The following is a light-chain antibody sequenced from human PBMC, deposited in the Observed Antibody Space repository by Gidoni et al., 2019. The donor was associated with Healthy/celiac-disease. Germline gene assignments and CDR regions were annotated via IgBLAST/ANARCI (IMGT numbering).Light chain of an antibody. CDR3: MQALQTPLT. Sequence: NVMTQSPLSLPVTPGEPASISCRSSQSLLHSNGYNYLDWYLQKPGQSPQLLIYLGSNRASGVPDRFSGSGSGTDFTLKISRVEAEDVGVYYCMQALQTPLTFXQXTKLEIK. CDR2: LGS. CDR1: QSLLHSNGYNY. V-gene: IGKV2-28*01. J-gene: IGKJ2*01.